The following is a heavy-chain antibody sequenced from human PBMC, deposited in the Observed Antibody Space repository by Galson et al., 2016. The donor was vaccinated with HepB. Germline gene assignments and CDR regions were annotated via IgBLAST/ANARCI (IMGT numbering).Heavy chain of an antibody. D-gene: IGHD3-16*01. CDR2: VSYDGSNK. J-gene: IGHJ4*02. CDR3: AKGGPRGEFDH. V-gene: IGHV3-30*18. Sequence: SLRLSCAASGFTFSSYAMSWVRQAPGMGLEWVAIVSYDGSNKYYADSVKGRFTISRDNSKNTQYLQMNSLRAEDTAVYYCAKGGPRGEFDHWGQGTLVTVSS. CDR1: GFTFSSYA.